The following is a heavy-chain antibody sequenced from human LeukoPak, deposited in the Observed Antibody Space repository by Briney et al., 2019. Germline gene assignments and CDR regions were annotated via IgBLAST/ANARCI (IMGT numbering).Heavy chain of an antibody. D-gene: IGHD1-26*01. J-gene: IGHJ3*02. Sequence: ASVKVSCKASGYTFTGYYMHWVRQAPGQGLEWMGWINPNSGGTNYAQKFQGRVTMTRDTSISTAYMELSRLRSDDTAVYYCARDFRRIVGAKVEGIHDAFDIWGQGTMVTVSS. CDR1: GYTFTGYY. CDR3: ARDFRRIVGAKVEGIHDAFDI. V-gene: IGHV1-2*02. CDR2: INPNSGGT.